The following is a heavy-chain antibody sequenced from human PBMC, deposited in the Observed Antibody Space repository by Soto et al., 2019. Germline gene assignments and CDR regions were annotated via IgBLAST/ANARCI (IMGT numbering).Heavy chain of an antibody. CDR3: ARDARNADYDY. CDR1: GFTFSTHA. CDR2: IHGTRSII. J-gene: IGHJ4*02. D-gene: IGHD3-16*01. V-gene: IGHV3-48*02. Sequence: EVQLVESGGGLVQPGGSLRLSCAVSGFTFSTHAMNWVRQAPGKGLEWVAYIHGTRSIIYYADSVKGRFTISRDNAKNSLFLQMDSLRDEDTAVDYCARDARNADYDYWGQGTQVTVSS.